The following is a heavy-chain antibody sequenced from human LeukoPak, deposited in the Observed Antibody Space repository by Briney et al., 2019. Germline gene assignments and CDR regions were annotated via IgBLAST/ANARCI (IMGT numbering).Heavy chain of an antibody. CDR3: VKEGSGGPDY. CDR1: GFTFSSYA. D-gene: IGHD2-15*01. J-gene: IGHJ4*02. Sequence: GGSLRLSCAASGFTFSSYAMSWVRQAPGKGLEWVSYISASSHNKYYADSVKGRFTMSRDNAKNSLSLQMNSLRDEDTAVYYCVKEGSGGPDYWGQGTLVTVSS. CDR2: ISASSHNK. V-gene: IGHV3-48*02.